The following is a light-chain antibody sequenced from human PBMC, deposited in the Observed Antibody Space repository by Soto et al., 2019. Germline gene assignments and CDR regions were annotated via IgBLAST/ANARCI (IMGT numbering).Light chain of an antibody. V-gene: IGKV2-24*01. Sequence: DIVLTQTPLSLPVTLGQPASISCRSGQSLVHSDGNTYLSWVQQRPGQPPRLLIFDISKRFSGVPERFSGSGAGTDFTLKISRVEAEDVGVYYCVQASQYAGFTFGPGTKVDIK. CDR3: VQASQYAGFT. CDR2: DIS. CDR1: QSLVHSDGNTY. J-gene: IGKJ3*01.